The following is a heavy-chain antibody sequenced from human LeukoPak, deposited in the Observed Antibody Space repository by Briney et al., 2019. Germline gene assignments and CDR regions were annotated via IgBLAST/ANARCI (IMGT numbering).Heavy chain of an antibody. D-gene: IGHD5-24*01. V-gene: IGHV3-15*01. CDR2: IKSKTDGGTT. CDR1: GFTFSNAW. Sequence: PGGSLRLSCAASGFTFSNAWMSWVRQAPGKGLEWVGRIKSKTDGGTTDYTAPVKGRFTISRDDSRNTLYLQMNSLQTEDTAVYYCTTFGYNAYFDYWGQGTLVTVPS. CDR3: TTFGYNAYFDY. J-gene: IGHJ4*02.